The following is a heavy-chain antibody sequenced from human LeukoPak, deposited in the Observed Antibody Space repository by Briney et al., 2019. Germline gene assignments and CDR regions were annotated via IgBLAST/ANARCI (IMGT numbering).Heavy chain of an antibody. Sequence: GVLLRLTRADSGFTFRSSGMNWVGPAPGKGMEWVSSISSSSSYIYYAVSVKGRFTISRDNAKNSLYLQMNSLRAEDTAVYYCARAEVDYGDYRHFDYWGQGTLVTVSS. CDR2: ISSSSSYI. CDR3: ARAEVDYGDYRHFDY. J-gene: IGHJ4*02. D-gene: IGHD4-17*01. V-gene: IGHV3-21*01. CDR1: GFTFRSSG.